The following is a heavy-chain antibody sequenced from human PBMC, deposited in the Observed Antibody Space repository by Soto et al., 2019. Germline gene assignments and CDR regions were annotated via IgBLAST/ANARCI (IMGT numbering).Heavy chain of an antibody. J-gene: IGHJ4*02. D-gene: IGHD2-8*02. CDR1: GCTFTSYD. Sequence: ASVKVSCTASGCTFTSYDINWVRHATGQGLEWMGWMNPNSGNTGYAQKFQGRVTMTRDTSIRTAYLELSSLRSEDTAVYYCARKIPDTGGFDCWGQGVLVTVSS. CDR3: ARKIPDTGGFDC. CDR2: MNPNSGNT. V-gene: IGHV1-8*01.